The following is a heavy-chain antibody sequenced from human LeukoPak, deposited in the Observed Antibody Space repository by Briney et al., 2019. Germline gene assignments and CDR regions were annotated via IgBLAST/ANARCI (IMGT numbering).Heavy chain of an antibody. V-gene: IGHV4-39*02. CDR3: ASVRRGFGESSKYYAYYYMGV. Sequence: PSETLSLTCTVSGGSISSSSYYWGWIRQPPGKGLEWIGSIYYSGSTYYNPSLKSRVTISVDTSKNHFSLKLSSVTAADTAVYYCASVRRGFGESSKYYAYYYMGVWGKGTTVTISS. CDR2: IYYSGST. D-gene: IGHD3-10*01. CDR1: GGSISSSSYY. J-gene: IGHJ6*03.